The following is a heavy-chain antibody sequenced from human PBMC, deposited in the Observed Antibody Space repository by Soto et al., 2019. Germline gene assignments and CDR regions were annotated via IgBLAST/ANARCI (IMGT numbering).Heavy chain of an antibody. CDR2: ISGSGGST. CDR1: GFTFSSYA. Sequence: EVQLLESGGGLVQPGGSLRLSCAASGFTFSSYAMNWVRQAPGKGLEWVSGISGSGGSTYYADSVKGRFTISRDNSKNTLSLQMNILRAKDTALYCCAKDRQGSGPDFDLWGRGTLFTVSS. D-gene: IGHD3-10*01. CDR3: AKDRQGSGPDFDL. V-gene: IGHV3-23*01. J-gene: IGHJ2*01.